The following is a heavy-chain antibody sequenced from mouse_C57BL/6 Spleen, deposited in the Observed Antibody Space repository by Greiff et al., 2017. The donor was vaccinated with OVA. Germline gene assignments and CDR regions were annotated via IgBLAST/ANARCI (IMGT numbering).Heavy chain of an antibody. CDR1: GYTFTDYY. CDR3: ARRAGGNYYFDY. D-gene: IGHD2-1*01. CDR2: INPNNGGT. V-gene: IGHV1-26*01. Sequence: EVQLQQSGPELVKPGASVKISCKASGYTFTDYYMNWVKQSHGKSLEWIGDINPNNGGTSYNQKFKGKATLTVDKSSSTAYMELRSLTSEDSAVYYCARRAGGNYYFDYWGQGTTLTVSS. J-gene: IGHJ2*01.